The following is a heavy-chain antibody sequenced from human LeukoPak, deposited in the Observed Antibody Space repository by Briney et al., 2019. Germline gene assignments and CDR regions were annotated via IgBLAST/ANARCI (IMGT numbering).Heavy chain of an antibody. D-gene: IGHD1-26*01. Sequence: SETLPLTCAVYGGSFSGYYWSWIRQPPGKGLEWIGEINHSGSTNYNPSLKSRVTISVDTSKNQFSLKLSSVTAADTAVYYCARGTIRVGPYGEPVFDYWGQGILVTVSS. J-gene: IGHJ4*02. V-gene: IGHV4-34*01. CDR1: GGSFSGYY. CDR2: INHSGST. CDR3: ARGTIRVGPYGEPVFDY.